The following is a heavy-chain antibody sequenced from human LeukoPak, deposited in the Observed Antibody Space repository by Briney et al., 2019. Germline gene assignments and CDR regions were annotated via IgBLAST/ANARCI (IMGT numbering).Heavy chain of an antibody. Sequence: ASVKVSCKASGYTFTSYEINWVRQATGQGLEWMGWMNPNSGNTGYAQKFQGRVTMTRNTSISTAYMELSSLRSEDTAVYYCARETETPYDFGVVTNWFDPWGQGTLVTVSS. D-gene: IGHD3-3*01. CDR3: ARETETPYDFGVVTNWFDP. J-gene: IGHJ5*02. V-gene: IGHV1-8*01. CDR2: MNPNSGNT. CDR1: GYTFTSYE.